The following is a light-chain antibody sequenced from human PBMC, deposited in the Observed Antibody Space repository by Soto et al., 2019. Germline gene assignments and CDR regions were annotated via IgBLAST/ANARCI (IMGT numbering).Light chain of an antibody. CDR1: SSDVGGYNY. Sequence: QSALTQPASMSGSPGQSITISCTGTSSDVGGYNYVSWYQRHPGKAPKLMIYEVSNRPSGVSNRFAGSKSGNTAPLTISGLQAEDEADYYCSSSTINNTVLFGGGTKLTVL. J-gene: IGLJ2*01. V-gene: IGLV2-14*01. CDR2: EVS. CDR3: SSSTINNTVL.